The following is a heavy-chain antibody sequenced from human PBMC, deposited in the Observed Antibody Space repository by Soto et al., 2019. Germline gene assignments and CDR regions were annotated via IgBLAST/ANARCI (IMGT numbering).Heavy chain of an antibody. Sequence: EVQLVESGGGLVQPGGSLRLSCVASGFTFSSYGMNWVRQSPGKGLEWLSSISKTGTTTYYADSVKGRFTISRDNAKNSLYRQMYSRGDADMTAYYCARDGYCVSARCSFWPDVWGQGTTVTVSS. V-gene: IGHV3-48*02. CDR3: ARDGYCVSARCSFWPDV. D-gene: IGHD2-2*03. J-gene: IGHJ6*02. CDR1: GFTFSSYG. CDR2: ISKTGTTT.